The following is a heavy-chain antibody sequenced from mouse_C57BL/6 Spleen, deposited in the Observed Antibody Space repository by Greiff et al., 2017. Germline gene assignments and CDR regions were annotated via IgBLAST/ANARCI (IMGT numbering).Heavy chain of an antibody. Sequence: VQLQQSGAELVRPGASVKLSCTASGFNIKDDYMHWVKQRPEQGLEWIGWIDPENGDTEYASKFQGKATITADTSSNTAYMQLSSLTSEDTAVYYCTTRSNYGWYFDVWGTGTTVTVSS. D-gene: IGHD2-5*01. CDR3: TTRSNYGWYFDV. CDR1: GFNIKDDY. CDR2: IDPENGDT. V-gene: IGHV14-4*01. J-gene: IGHJ1*03.